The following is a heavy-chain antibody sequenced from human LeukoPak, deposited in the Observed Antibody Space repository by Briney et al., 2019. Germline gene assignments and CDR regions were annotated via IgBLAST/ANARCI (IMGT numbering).Heavy chain of an antibody. J-gene: IGHJ6*03. CDR1: GFTFSSYA. V-gene: IGHV3-30*04. CDR2: ISYDGSNK. Sequence: GGSLRLSCAASGFTFSSYAMHWVRQAPGKGLEWVAVISYDGSNKYYADSVKGRFTISRDNSKNTLYLQMNSLRAEDTAVYYCARRSYYDFWSGYYTGMSYYYYYVDVWGKGTTVTVSS. D-gene: IGHD3-3*01. CDR3: ARRSYYDFWSGYYTGMSYYYYYVDV.